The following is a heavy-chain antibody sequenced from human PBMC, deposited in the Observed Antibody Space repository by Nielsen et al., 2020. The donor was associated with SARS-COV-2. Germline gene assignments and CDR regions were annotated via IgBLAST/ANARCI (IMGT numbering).Heavy chain of an antibody. D-gene: IGHD2-2*01. CDR3: ARGWADIVVVPAAMNWARDRYGMDV. J-gene: IGHJ6*02. V-gene: IGHV4-30-4*01. CDR1: GGSISSGDYY. CDR2: IYYSGST. Sequence: SETLSLTCTVSGGSISSGDYYWRWIRQPPGKGLEWIGYIYYSGSTYYNPSLKSRVTISVDTSKNQFSLKLSSVTAADTAVYYCARGWADIVVVPAAMNWARDRYGMDVWGQGTTVTVSS.